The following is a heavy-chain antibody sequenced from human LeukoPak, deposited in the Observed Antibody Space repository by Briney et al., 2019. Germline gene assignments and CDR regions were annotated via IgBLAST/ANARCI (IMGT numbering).Heavy chain of an antibody. Sequence: ASVKVSCKASGYTFTSYYMHWVRQAPGQGLEWMGWINPNSGGTNYAQKFQGWVTMTRDTSISTAYMELSRLRSDDTAVYYCARDSVVATIHYYYGMDVWGQGTTVTVSS. CDR1: GYTFTSYY. V-gene: IGHV1-2*04. CDR2: INPNSGGT. D-gene: IGHD5-12*01. J-gene: IGHJ6*02. CDR3: ARDSVVATIHYYYGMDV.